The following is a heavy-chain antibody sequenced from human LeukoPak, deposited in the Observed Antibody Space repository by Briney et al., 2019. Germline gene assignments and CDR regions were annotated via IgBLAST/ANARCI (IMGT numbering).Heavy chain of an antibody. CDR1: GGSISSSSYY. CDR3: ARAHVGNGPDY. Sequence: PSQTLSLTCTVSGGSISSSSYYSGWIRQPPGKGLEWIGSIYYSGSTYYNPSLKSRVTISVDTSKNQFSLKLSSVTAADTAVYYCARAHVGNGPDYWGQGTLVTVSS. D-gene: IGHD7-27*01. CDR2: IYYSGST. J-gene: IGHJ4*02. V-gene: IGHV4-39*01.